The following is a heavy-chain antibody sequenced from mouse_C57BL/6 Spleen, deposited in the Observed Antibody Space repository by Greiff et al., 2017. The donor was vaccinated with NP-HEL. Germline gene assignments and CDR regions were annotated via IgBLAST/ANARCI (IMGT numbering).Heavy chain of an antibody. D-gene: IGHD2-2*01. J-gene: IGHJ2*01. CDR2: ISGGGGNT. Sequence: EVQGVESGGGLVKPGGSLKLSCAASGFTFSSYTMSWVRQTPEKRLEWVATISGGGGNTYYPDSVKGRFTISRDNAKNTLYLQMSSLRSEDTALYYCARVVTGYFDYWGQGTTLTVSS. CDR1: GFTFSSYT. V-gene: IGHV5-9*01. CDR3: ARVVTGYFDY.